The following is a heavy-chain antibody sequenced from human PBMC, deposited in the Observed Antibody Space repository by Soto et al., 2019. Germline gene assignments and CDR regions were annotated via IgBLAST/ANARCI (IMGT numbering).Heavy chain of an antibody. CDR1: GLSVRANY. D-gene: IGHD2-21*01. Sequence: PGGSLRLSCGASGLSVRANYMGWVRQAPGRGLEWVSVMYAGGVTHYADSVKGRFTNSRDKSENTLYLQMNSLRYEDTRVYFCVSRIPSWVFDYWGQGTLVTVSS. CDR3: VSRIPSWVFDY. J-gene: IGHJ4*01. V-gene: IGHV3-53*01. CDR2: MYAGGVT.